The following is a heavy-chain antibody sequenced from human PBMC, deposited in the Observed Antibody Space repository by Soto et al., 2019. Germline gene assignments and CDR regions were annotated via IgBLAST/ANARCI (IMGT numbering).Heavy chain of an antibody. Sequence: EVQLVESGGGLVKPGGSLRLSCAASGFTFSSYSMNWVRQAPGKGLEWVSSISSSSSYIYYADSVKGRFTISRDNAKNSLYLQMNSLRAEDTAVYYCARDFLVATKPYYYYGMDVWGQGTTATVSS. CDR3: ARDFLVATKPYYYYGMDV. V-gene: IGHV3-21*01. CDR1: GFTFSSYS. CDR2: ISSSSSYI. D-gene: IGHD5-12*01. J-gene: IGHJ6*02.